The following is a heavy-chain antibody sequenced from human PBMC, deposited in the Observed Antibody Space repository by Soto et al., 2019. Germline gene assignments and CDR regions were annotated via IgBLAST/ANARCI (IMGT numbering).Heavy chain of an antibody. CDR3: AGRNFWSGPWTQRRRDY. CDR2: ISHSGST. J-gene: IGHJ4*02. Sequence: SETLSLTCSVSVDSINSSHWWSWVRQPPGKGLEWIGQISHSGSTNYNPSLTSRVTISVDKSKNHFSLKLTSVTAADTAVYYCAGRNFWSGPWTQRRRDYWCQGIQVT. CDR1: VDSINSSHW. D-gene: IGHD3-3*01. V-gene: IGHV4-4*02.